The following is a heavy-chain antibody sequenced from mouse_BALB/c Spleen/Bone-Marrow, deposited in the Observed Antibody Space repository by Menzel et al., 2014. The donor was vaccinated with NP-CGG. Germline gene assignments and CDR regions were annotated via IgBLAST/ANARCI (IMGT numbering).Heavy chain of an antibody. CDR1: GYTFTSYW. D-gene: IGHD1-2*01. J-gene: IGHJ2*01. CDR3: TPRLRY. Sequence: LQQSGSELVRPGASVKLSCKASGYTFTSYWMHWVKQRPGLCFEWIGNIYPGSGSTNYDEKFKSKATLTVDTSSSTAYMQLSSLTSEDSAVYYCTPRLRYWGQGTTLTVSS. CDR2: IYPGSGST. V-gene: IGHV1S22*01.